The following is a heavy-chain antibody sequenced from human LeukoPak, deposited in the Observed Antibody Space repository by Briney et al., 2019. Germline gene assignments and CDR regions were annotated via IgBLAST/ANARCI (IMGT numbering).Heavy chain of an antibody. CDR1: GFTFSSYG. V-gene: IGHV3-30*18. Sequence: PGGSLRLSCAASGFTFSSYGMHWVRQAPGKGLEWVAVISYDGSNKYYADSVKGRFTISRDNSKNTLYLQMNSLRAEDTAVYYCAKETRRYDILTGYYLSVDYYYYGMDVWGQGTTVTVSS. D-gene: IGHD3-9*01. J-gene: IGHJ6*02. CDR3: AKETRRYDILTGYYLSVDYYYYGMDV. CDR2: ISYDGSNK.